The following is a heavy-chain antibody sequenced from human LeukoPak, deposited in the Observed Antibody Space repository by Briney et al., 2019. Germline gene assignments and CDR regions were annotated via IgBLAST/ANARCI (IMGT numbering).Heavy chain of an antibody. CDR2: MNPNSGNT. CDR3: ARDLWGSYGYYFDY. J-gene: IGHJ4*02. CDR1: GYTFTSYD. V-gene: IGHV1-8*01. Sequence: ASVKVSCKASGYTFTSYDINWVRQATGQGLEWMGWMNPNSGNTGYAQKFQGRVTMTRNTSISTAYMELSSLRSEDTAVYYCARDLWGSYGYYFDYWGQGTLVTVSS. D-gene: IGHD3-16*01.